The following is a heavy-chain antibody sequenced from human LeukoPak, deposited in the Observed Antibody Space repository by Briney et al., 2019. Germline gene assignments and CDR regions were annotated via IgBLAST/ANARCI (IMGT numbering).Heavy chain of an antibody. V-gene: IGHV3-48*04. CDR1: GFTPSSYS. J-gene: IGHJ3*02. D-gene: IGHD1-26*01. Sequence: GGSLRLSCAASGFTPSSYSMNWVRQAPGKGLEWVSYISSSSSTIYYADSVKGRFTISRDNAKNSLYLQMNSLRAEDTAVYYCARFRRGSSGWGGGAFDIWGQGTMVTVSS. CDR3: ARFRRGSSGWGGGAFDI. CDR2: ISSSSSTI.